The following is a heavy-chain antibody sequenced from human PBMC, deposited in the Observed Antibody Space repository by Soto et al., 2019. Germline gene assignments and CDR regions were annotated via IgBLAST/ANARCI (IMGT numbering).Heavy chain of an antibody. CDR3: SDTGVP. V-gene: IGHV1-8*01. Sequence: QVQLVQSGAEVWEPGASVKVSCKASGHSFNKYDINWVRQAPGQGLEWMGWVNPNSGETGFAQKFQGRITMTRNTSINTVYMELRSLRSDDTAVYYCSDTGVPWGQGTLVTVSS. D-gene: IGHD2-8*02. J-gene: IGHJ5*02. CDR2: VNPNSGET. CDR1: GHSFNKYD.